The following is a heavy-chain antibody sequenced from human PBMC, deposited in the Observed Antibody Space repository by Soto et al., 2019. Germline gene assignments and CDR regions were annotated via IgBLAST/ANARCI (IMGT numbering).Heavy chain of an antibody. CDR3: ARAAAAGNDYFDY. V-gene: IGHV3-33*01. J-gene: IGHJ4*02. CDR2: IWYDGSNK. CDR1: GFTFSSYG. D-gene: IGHD6-13*01. Sequence: QVQLVESGGGVVQPGRSLRLSCAASGFTFSSYGMHWVRQAPGKGLEWVAVIWYDGSNKYYADPVKGRFTISRDNSKNTLYLQMNSLRAEDTAVYYCARAAAAGNDYFDYWGQGTLVTVSS.